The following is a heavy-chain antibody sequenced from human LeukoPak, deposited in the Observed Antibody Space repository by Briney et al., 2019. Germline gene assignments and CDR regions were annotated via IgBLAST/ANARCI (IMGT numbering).Heavy chain of an antibody. V-gene: IGHV3-9*01. J-gene: IGHJ4*02. CDR2: ISWNSGSI. CDR3: AKGLRATIYHSPFDY. CDR1: GFTFDDYA. D-gene: IGHD5-12*01. Sequence: GGSLRLSCAASGFTFDDYAMHWVRQAPGKGLEWVPGISWNSGSIGYADSVKGRFTISRDNAKNSLYLQMNSLRAEDTALYYCAKGLRATIYHSPFDYWGQGTLVTVSS.